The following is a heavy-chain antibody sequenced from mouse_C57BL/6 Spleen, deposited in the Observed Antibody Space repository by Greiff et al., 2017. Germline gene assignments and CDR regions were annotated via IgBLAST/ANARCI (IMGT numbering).Heavy chain of an antibody. Sequence: QVQLKESDAELVKPGASVKISCKVSGYTFTDYTIHWMKQRPEQGLEWIGYIYPSDGSTKYNEKFKGKATLTADKSSSTAYMQLNSLTSEDSAVYCCARFHGNYGAWFAYWGQGTLVTVSA. J-gene: IGHJ3*01. D-gene: IGHD2-1*01. CDR1: GYTFTDYT. CDR2: IYPSDGST. V-gene: IGHV1-78*01. CDR3: ARFHGNYGAWFAY.